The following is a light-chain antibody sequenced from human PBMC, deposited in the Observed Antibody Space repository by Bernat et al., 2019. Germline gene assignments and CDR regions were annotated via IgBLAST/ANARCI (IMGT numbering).Light chain of an antibody. CDR2: RDD. Sequence: SYDLTQPPSVSVSPGQTASITCSGDKLGSKYTCWYQQKAGQSPVVVIYRDDKRPSGIPERFSGSPSGNTATLTISGAQAMDEAEYYCQAWDSSIGVFGGGTKLTVL. J-gene: IGLJ3*02. V-gene: IGLV3-1*01. CDR3: QAWDSSIGV. CDR1: KLGSKY.